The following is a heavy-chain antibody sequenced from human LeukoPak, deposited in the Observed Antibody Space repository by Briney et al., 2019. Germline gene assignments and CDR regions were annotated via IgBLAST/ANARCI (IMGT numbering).Heavy chain of an antibody. J-gene: IGHJ4*02. CDR2: ISYDGSNK. CDR1: GFTFDDYA. Sequence: GGSLRLSCAASGFTFDDYAMHWVRQAPGKGLEWVAAISYDGSNKYYADSVKGRFTISRDNSKNTLYLQMNSLRAGDTAVYYCARDVGSSGWPNYWGQGTLVTVSS. V-gene: IGHV3-30-3*01. CDR3: ARDVGSSGWPNY. D-gene: IGHD6-19*01.